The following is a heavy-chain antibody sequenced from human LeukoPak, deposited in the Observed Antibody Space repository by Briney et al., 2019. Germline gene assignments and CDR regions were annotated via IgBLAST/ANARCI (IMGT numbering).Heavy chain of an antibody. V-gene: IGHV1-2*02. CDR2: INPNSGGT. CDR3: ARDSVVLIFNAFDI. CDR1: GYTFTGYY. D-gene: IGHD2-2*01. Sequence: ASVKVSCKASGYTFTGYYMHWVRQAPGQGLEWMGWINPNSGGTNYAQKFQGRVTMTTDTSTSTAYMELRSLRSDDTAVYYCARDSVVLIFNAFDIWGPGTMVTVSS. J-gene: IGHJ3*02.